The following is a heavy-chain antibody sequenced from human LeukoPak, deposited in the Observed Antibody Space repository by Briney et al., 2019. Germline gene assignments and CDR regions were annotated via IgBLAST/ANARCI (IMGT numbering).Heavy chain of an antibody. CDR3: AIGSSEDYFDY. V-gene: IGHV1-69*05. Sequence: GASVKVSCKASGGTFSSYAISWVRQAPGQGLEWMGGIIPIFGTANYAQKFQGRVTITTDESTTTAYMELSSLRSEDTAVYYCAIGSSEDYFDYWGQGTLVTVSP. D-gene: IGHD1-26*01. CDR2: IIPIFGTA. J-gene: IGHJ4*02. CDR1: GGTFSSYA.